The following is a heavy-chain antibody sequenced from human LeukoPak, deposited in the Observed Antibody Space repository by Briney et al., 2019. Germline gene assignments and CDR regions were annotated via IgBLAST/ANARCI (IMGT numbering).Heavy chain of an antibody. CDR1: GFTFRTYW. V-gene: IGHV3-74*01. D-gene: IGHD2-2*01. CDR3: ARGGKLEPTAMPT. J-gene: IGHJ5*02. CDR2: INPDGSST. Sequence: GGSLRLSCVASGFTFRTYWMHWVRQVPGKGPVWLSRINPDGSSTTYADSVKGRFTISRDNAKNMLYLQINSLRVEDTAICYCARGGKLEPTAMPTWGQGSLVVVSS.